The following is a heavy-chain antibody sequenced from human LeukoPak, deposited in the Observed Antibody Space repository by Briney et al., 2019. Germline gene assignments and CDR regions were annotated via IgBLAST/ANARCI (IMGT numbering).Heavy chain of an antibody. Sequence: PGGSLRLSCAASGFTFSNYNMNWVRQAPGKGLEWVSYISSSSSTIHYTESVKGRFTISRDNARNSLYLQMNSLRAEDTAVYYCARDFLEDDYWGQGPLVTVPS. CDR3: ARDFLEDDY. CDR2: ISSSSSTI. D-gene: IGHD3-3*01. J-gene: IGHJ4*02. CDR1: GFTFSNYN. V-gene: IGHV3-48*01.